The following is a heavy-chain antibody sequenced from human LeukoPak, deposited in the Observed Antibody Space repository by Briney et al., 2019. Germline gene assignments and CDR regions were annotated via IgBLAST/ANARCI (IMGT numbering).Heavy chain of an antibody. CDR1: GFTFSSYA. Sequence: GGSLRLSCAASGFTFSSYAMSWVRQAPGKGLEWVSAISGSGGSTYYADSVKGRFTISRDNSKNTLYLQMNSLRAEDTAVYYCASGQQLAWGFDYWGQGTLVTVSS. CDR2: ISGSGGST. J-gene: IGHJ4*02. CDR3: ASGQQLAWGFDY. D-gene: IGHD6-13*01. V-gene: IGHV3-23*01.